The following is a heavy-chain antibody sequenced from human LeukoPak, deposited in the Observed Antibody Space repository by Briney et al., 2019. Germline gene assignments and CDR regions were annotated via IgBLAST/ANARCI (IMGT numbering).Heavy chain of an antibody. D-gene: IGHD3-10*01. J-gene: IGHJ6*02. CDR2: IDTAGDK. CDR3: TSGRTVVRGLPRRARTFYGMDV. Sequence: GGSLRLSCAASGFTFSNYDMHWVRQATGKGLEWGSGIDTAGDKYYPGSGKGLFTLSRENANNSLYLQVNRLRAEDTAVYYCTSGRTVVRGLPRRARTFYGMDVWGQGTTVTVPS. V-gene: IGHV3-13*01. CDR1: GFTFSNYD.